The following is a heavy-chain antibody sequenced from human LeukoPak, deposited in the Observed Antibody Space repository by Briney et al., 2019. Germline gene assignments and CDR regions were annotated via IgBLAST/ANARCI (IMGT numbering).Heavy chain of an antibody. CDR2: ISASGGST. Sequence: GGSLRLSCAASGFTFSSYAMNWVRQAPGEGLEWVSSISASGGSTYYADSVKGRFTISRDNSKNTLYLQMSSLRVEDTAVYYCAKGLASGNSAGLFDSWGQGTLVTVSS. V-gene: IGHV3-23*01. J-gene: IGHJ4*02. CDR1: GFTFSSYA. CDR3: AKGLASGNSAGLFDS. D-gene: IGHD1-26*01.